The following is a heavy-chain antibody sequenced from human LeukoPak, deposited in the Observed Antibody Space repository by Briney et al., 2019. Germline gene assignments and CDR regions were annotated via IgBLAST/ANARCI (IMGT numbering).Heavy chain of an antibody. D-gene: IGHD6-6*01. J-gene: IGHJ4*02. CDR1: GFTLSLYG. CDR2: ISASSSGI. Sequence: GGSLRLSCAVSGFTLSLYGMNWVRQAPGKGLEWISHISASSSGIFYADSMKGRFVTSRDNTRSSLYLQMNSLRAEDTAVYYCVRDPSSVRLPFGSWGQGTLVTVSS. CDR3: VRDPSSVRLPFGS. V-gene: IGHV3-48*01.